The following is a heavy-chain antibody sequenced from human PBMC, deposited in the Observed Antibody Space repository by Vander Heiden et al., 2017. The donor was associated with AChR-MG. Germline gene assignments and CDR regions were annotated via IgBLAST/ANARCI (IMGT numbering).Heavy chain of an antibody. D-gene: IGHD3-16*01. Sequence: EVQLVESGGGLVQPGGSVGLSCTASSFTFSDLWMNWVRQAPGKGLEWVAIIKQDGSEKHYVDSVEGRFTISRDNTKKSLYLQMNSLRAEDTAMYYCAGGGGYLIEYWGQGTLVTVSS. CDR2: IKQDGSEK. V-gene: IGHV3-7*03. CDR3: AGGGGYLIEY. J-gene: IGHJ4*02. CDR1: SFTFSDLW.